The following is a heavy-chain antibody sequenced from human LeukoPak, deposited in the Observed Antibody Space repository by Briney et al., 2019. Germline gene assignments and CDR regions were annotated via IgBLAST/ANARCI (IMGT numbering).Heavy chain of an antibody. D-gene: IGHD5-18*01. CDR2: IDPSDSET. Sequence: GASLQSSCKASGCIFTSYWIGWVRQMPGKGLEWMGIIDPSDSETRYTPSFQGQVTISVDKSLTTADLQWNSLKASDTAMYYCARQTAMGRSGDYWGQGTLVTVSS. CDR1: GCIFTSYW. CDR3: ARQTAMGRSGDY. J-gene: IGHJ4*02. V-gene: IGHV5-51*01.